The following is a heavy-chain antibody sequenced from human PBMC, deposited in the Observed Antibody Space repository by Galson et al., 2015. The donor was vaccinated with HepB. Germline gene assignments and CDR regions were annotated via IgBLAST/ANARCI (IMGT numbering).Heavy chain of an antibody. D-gene: IGHD6-19*01. CDR1: GFTFSSYW. J-gene: IGHJ6*02. CDR3: ARGGSAWKRIYSYYYGMDV. Sequence: SLRLSCAASGFTFSSYWMNRVRQAPGKGLEWVANINQDGSEKYYVDSVKGRFTISRDNAKNSLYLQMNSLRAEDTAVYYCARGGSAWKRIYSYYYGMDVWGRGTTVTVSS. V-gene: IGHV3-7*01. CDR2: INQDGSEK.